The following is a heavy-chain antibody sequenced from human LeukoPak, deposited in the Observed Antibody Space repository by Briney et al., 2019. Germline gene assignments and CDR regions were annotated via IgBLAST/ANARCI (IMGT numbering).Heavy chain of an antibody. CDR3: ARTVAIAVAGL. D-gene: IGHD6-19*01. CDR2: IYYSGST. V-gene: IGHV4-39*07. Sequence: SETLSLTCTVSGGSISSSSYYWGWIRQPPGKGLEWIGSIYYSGSTYYNPSLKSRVTISVDTSKNQFSLKLSSVTAADTAVYYCARTVAIAVAGLWGQGTLVTVSS. J-gene: IGHJ4*02. CDR1: GGSISSSSYY.